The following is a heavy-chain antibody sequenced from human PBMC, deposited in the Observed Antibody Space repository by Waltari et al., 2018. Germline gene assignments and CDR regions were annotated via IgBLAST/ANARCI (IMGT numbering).Heavy chain of an antibody. J-gene: IGHJ6*02. Sequence: QLQLQESGPGLVKPSETLSLTCTVSGGSISSSSYYWGWIRQPPGKGREWIGRIYYSGSTYYHRSRKRRGTIPVDTSKHQFSLKLSSVTAADTAVYYCARSLGDYYGSGSYYYGMDVWGQGTTVTVSS. D-gene: IGHD3-10*01. V-gene: IGHV4-39*01. CDR1: GGSISSSSYY. CDR2: IYYSGST. CDR3: ARSLGDYYGSGSYYYGMDV.